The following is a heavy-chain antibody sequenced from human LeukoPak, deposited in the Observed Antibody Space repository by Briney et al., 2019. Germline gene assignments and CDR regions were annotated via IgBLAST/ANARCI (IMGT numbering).Heavy chain of an antibody. CDR1: GGSISSYY. D-gene: IGHD1-26*01. J-gene: IGHJ4*02. CDR2: IYYSGST. V-gene: IGHV4-59*08. CDR3: ARGGSYSGLDY. Sequence: SETLSLTCTVSGGSISSYYWSWIRQPPGKGLEWIGYIYYSGSTNYNPSLTSRVTISVDTSNNQFSLKLSSVTAADTAVYYCARGGSYSGLDYWGQGTLVTVSS.